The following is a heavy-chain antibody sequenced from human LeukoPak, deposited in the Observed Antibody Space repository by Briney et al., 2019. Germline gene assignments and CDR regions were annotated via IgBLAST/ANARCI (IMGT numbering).Heavy chain of an antibody. Sequence: GGSLRLSCEASGFTISDHHIDWVRQAPGKGLEWVGRSRTRSKPNSYTTEFAASFEGRFILSRDDSKNSLYLQVNSLNTEDTAVYYCVRVITTVSGWYHIDYWGQGSLVTVSS. V-gene: IGHV3-72*01. CDR3: VRVITTVSGWYHIDY. CDR1: GFTISDHH. D-gene: IGHD6-13*01. CDR2: SRTRSKPNSYTT. J-gene: IGHJ4*02.